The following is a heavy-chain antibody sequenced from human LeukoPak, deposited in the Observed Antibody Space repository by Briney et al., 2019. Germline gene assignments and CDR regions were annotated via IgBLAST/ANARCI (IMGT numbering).Heavy chain of an antibody. CDR2: ISYDGSNE. J-gene: IGHJ4*02. CDR3: ARDTLGEGEDANYAVYYFDY. D-gene: IGHD4/OR15-4a*01. V-gene: IGHV3-30*04. CDR1: GFTFSSYV. Sequence: GRSLRLSCAASGFTFSSYVMHWVRQAPGKGLEWVAIISYDGSNEYYADSVKGRFTISRDNAKNSLDLQMNSLRAEDTAVYYCARDTLGEGEDANYAVYYFDYWGQGTPVTVSS.